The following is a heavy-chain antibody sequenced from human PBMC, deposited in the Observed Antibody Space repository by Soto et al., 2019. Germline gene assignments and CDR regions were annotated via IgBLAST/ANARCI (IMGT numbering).Heavy chain of an antibody. V-gene: IGHV1-69*13. J-gene: IGHJ4*02. CDR2: IMPIFGTT. CDR1: GGNFSSHG. Sequence: ASVKVSCKASGGNFSSHGISWVRQAPGQGLEFMGGIMPIFGTTNYAQKFRGRVTITADEPTSTVYMELRSLRSEDTAMYYCARIVSSIADTWYFDYWGQGTLVTVSS. D-gene: IGHD6-6*01. CDR3: ARIVSSIADTWYFDY.